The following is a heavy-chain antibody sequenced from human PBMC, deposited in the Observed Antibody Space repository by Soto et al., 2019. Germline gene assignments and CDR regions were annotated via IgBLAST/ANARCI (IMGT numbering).Heavy chain of an antibody. Sequence: EVQLVESGGGLVQPGGSLRLSCAASGFTFSSYEMNWVRQAPGKGLEWVSYISSSGSTIYYADSVKGRFTTSRDNAKNSLYLQMNSLRAEDTAVYYCAREILRRSSFYYYYYGMDVWGQGTTVTVSS. CDR2: ISSSGSTI. V-gene: IGHV3-48*03. J-gene: IGHJ6*02. CDR3: AREILRRSSFYYYYYGMDV. CDR1: GFTFSSYE.